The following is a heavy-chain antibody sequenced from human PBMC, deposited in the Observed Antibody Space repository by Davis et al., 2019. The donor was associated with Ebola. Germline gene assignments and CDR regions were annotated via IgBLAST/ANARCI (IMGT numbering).Heavy chain of an antibody. CDR2: ISYDGSNK. V-gene: IGHV3-30*03. CDR1: GFTFSSYG. D-gene: IGHD6-19*01. CDR3: VSENSGWGGY. Sequence: GESLKISCAASGFTFSSYGMHWVRQAPGKGLEWVAVISYDGSNKYYVDSVKGRFTISRDNAKNSLYLQMNSLRAEDTAVYYCVSENSGWGGYWGQGTLVTVSS. J-gene: IGHJ4*02.